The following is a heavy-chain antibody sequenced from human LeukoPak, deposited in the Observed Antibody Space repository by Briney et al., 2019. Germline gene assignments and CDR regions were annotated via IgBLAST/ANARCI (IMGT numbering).Heavy chain of an antibody. V-gene: IGHV3-7*04. CDR3: ARDGRGSGSLLDAFDI. D-gene: IGHD3-22*01. CDR1: GFTFSSYW. CDR2: IKQDDSET. J-gene: IGHJ3*02. Sequence: GGSLRLSCAASGFTFSSYWMNWVRQAPGKGLEWVANIKQDDSETHYVGSLKGRFTISRDNAENSLFLQMNSLRVEDTAVYYCARDGRGSGSLLDAFDIWGQGTMVTVSS.